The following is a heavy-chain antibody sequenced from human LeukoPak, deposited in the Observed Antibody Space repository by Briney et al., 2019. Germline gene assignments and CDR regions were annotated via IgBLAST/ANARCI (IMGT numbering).Heavy chain of an antibody. CDR2: INPNSGGT. V-gene: IGHV1-18*01. CDR1: GYTFTSYA. Sequence: RASVKVSCKASGYTFTSYAMNWVRQAPGQGFEWMGWINPNSGGTNYAQKLQGRVTMTTDTSTTTAYMELRSLRSDDTAVYYCARDVDPTGGPADYWGQGTLVTVSS. CDR3: ARDVDPTGGPADY. J-gene: IGHJ4*02. D-gene: IGHD7-27*01.